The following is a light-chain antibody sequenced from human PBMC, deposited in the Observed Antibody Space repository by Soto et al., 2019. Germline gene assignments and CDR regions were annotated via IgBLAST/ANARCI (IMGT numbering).Light chain of an antibody. CDR1: QSVSITY. CDR2: GAS. CDR3: QQYGSSPIT. J-gene: IGKJ5*01. Sequence: EIVLTQSPGTLSLSPGERATLSCRASQSVSITYLAWYQQKPGQAPRLLIYGASSRATGIPDRFSGSGSRTDFTLTISRLEPEDFAVYYCQQYGSSPITFGQGTRLEIK. V-gene: IGKV3-20*01.